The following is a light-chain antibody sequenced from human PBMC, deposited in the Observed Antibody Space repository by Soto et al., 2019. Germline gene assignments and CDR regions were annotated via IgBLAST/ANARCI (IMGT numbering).Light chain of an antibody. V-gene: IGLV2-14*03. Sequence: QSSLTQPASVSGSPGQSITLSCTGTSSDVGGYNYVSWYQHHPGKAPKLIIYDVSNRPSGVSIRFSASKSDNTASLTISGLHPEDEADYDCSSYTTSNTRQIVFGTGTKVTVL. CDR1: SSDVGGYNY. CDR3: SSYTTSNTRQIV. J-gene: IGLJ1*01. CDR2: DVS.